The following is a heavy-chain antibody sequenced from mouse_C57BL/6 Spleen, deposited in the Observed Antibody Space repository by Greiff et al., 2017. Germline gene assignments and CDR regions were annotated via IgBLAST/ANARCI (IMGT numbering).Heavy chain of an antibody. Sequence: EVKLVESGGDLVKPGGSLKLSCAASGFTFSSYGMSWVRQTPDKRLEWVATISSGGSYTYYPDSVKGRFTISRDNAKNTLYLQMSSLKSEDTAMYYCARQRPFYGNNWYFDVWGTGTTVTVSS. V-gene: IGHV5-6*01. CDR3: ARQRPFYGNNWYFDV. D-gene: IGHD2-10*01. J-gene: IGHJ1*03. CDR2: ISSGGSYT. CDR1: GFTFSSYG.